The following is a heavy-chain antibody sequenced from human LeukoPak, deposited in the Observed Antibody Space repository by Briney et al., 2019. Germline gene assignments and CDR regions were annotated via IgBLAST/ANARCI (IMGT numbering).Heavy chain of an antibody. D-gene: IGHD2-21*01. CDR3: ARDSISDY. Sequence: GGSLRLSCAASGFTFSSYAMHWVRQAPGKGLEWVAVISYDGSNKYYADSVKGRFTISRDNSKNTLYLQMNSLRAEDTAVYYCARDSISDYWGQGTLVTVSS. CDR2: ISYDGSNK. V-gene: IGHV3-30-3*01. CDR1: GFTFSSYA. J-gene: IGHJ4*02.